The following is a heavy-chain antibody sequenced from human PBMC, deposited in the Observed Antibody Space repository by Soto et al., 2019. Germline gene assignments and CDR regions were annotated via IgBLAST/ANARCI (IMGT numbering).Heavy chain of an antibody. CDR2: IFPILGIA. D-gene: IGHD2-2*01. CDR1: GGTFSSYT. CDR3: ARDALRYCSSTSCPHDYYYYYMDV. Sequence: SVKVSCKASGGTFSSYTISWVRQAPGQGLEWKGRIFPILGIANYAQKFQGRFTFTADKSTSTAYMELSILRSEDTAVYYCARDALRYCSSTSCPHDYYYYYMDVWGKGTTVTVSS. V-gene: IGHV1-69*04. J-gene: IGHJ6*03.